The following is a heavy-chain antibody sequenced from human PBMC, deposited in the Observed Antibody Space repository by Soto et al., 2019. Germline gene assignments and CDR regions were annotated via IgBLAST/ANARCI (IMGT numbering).Heavy chain of an antibody. J-gene: IGHJ4*02. CDR1: GGSISSGGYY. CDR3: ARGLVVPAACFDY. CDR2: IYYSGST. D-gene: IGHD2-2*01. V-gene: IGHV4-31*03. Sequence: PSETLSLTCTVSGGSISSGGYYWSWIRQHPGKGLEWIGYIYYSGSTYYNPSLKSRVTISVDTSKNQFSLKLSSVTAAGTAVYYCARGLVVPAACFDYWGQGTLVTVSS.